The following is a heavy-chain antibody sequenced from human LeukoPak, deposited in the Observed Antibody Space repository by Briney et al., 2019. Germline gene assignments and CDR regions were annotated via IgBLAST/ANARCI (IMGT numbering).Heavy chain of an antibody. CDR3: ARDRDSSGWYSFGVYYYGMDV. CDR1: GYTFTSYG. V-gene: IGHV1-18*01. D-gene: IGHD6-19*01. CDR2: ISAYNGNT. Sequence: ASVKVSCKASGYTFTSYGISWVRQAPGQGLEWMGWISAYNGNTNYAQKLQGRVTMTTDTSTSTAYMELRSLRSDDTAVYYCARDRDSSGWYSFGVYYYGMDVWGQGTTVTVSS. J-gene: IGHJ6*02.